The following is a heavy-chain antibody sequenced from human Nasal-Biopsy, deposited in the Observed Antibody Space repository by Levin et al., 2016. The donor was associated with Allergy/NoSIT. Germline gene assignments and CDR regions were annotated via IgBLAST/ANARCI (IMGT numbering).Heavy chain of an antibody. D-gene: IGHD2/OR15-2a*01. CDR2: IHYSGST. V-gene: IGHV4-61*01. CDR3: AATNEPENIDYYYAMDV. J-gene: IGHJ6*02. Sequence: GSLRLSCTVSGDSVSSVSYYWSWIRQSPGNGLEWIGYIHYSGSTNFSPSLKSRVTVSIDTSKNQFSLKVSSVTAADTAVYYCAATNEPENIDYYYAMDVWGQGTTVTVSS. CDR1: GDSVSSVSYY.